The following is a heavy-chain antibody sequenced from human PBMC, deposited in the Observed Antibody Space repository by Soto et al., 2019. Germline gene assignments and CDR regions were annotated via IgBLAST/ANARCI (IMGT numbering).Heavy chain of an antibody. CDR1: GYTFTSYG. CDR3: ARDDVGYCSNGVCYTKPLDY. Sequence: QVQLVQSGAEVKKPGASVKVSCKASGYTFTSYGISWVRQAPGQGLEWMGWISTYIGNTHYAQKFQDRVTMTTDTSTTTAYLELRSLTSDDTAVYYCARDDVGYCSNGVCYTKPLDYWGQGALVTVSS. CDR2: ISTYIGNT. V-gene: IGHV1-18*01. J-gene: IGHJ4*02. D-gene: IGHD2-8*01.